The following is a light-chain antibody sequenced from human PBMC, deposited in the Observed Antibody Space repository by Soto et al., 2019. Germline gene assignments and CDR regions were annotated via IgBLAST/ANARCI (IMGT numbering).Light chain of an antibody. J-gene: IGKJ1*01. Sequence: DIQMTQSPSTLSASVGDRVTITCRASQSISSWLAWYQQKPGKAPKLLIYKASSLETGVPSRFSGSGPGTEFTLTISSLQPDDFASYYCQQYGSSSPWTFGQGTKVEVK. V-gene: IGKV1-5*03. CDR1: QSISSW. CDR3: QQYGSSSPWT. CDR2: KAS.